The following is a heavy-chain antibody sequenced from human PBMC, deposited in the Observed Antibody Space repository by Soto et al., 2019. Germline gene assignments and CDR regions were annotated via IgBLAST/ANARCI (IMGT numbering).Heavy chain of an antibody. CDR2: IYYSGST. CDR3: ARGSVAGEFDY. J-gene: IGHJ4*02. D-gene: IGHD2-15*01. Sequence: SETLSLTCTVSGGSISSGGYYWSWIRQHPGKGLEWIGYIYYSGSTYYNPSLKSRVTISVDTSKNQFSLKLSSVTAADTAVYYCARGSVAGEFDYWGQGTLVTVSS. CDR1: GGSISSGGYY. V-gene: IGHV4-31*03.